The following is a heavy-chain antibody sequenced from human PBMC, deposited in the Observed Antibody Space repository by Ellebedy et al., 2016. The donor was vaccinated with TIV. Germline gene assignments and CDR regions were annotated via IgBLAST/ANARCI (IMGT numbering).Heavy chain of an antibody. CDR2: IYYSGST. J-gene: IGHJ3*02. CDR1: GGSISSYY. D-gene: IGHD2-2*02. CDR3: ARVRLGYCSTTSCYNAFDI. V-gene: IGHV4-59*12. Sequence: SETLSLTXTVSGGSISSYYWSWIRQPPGKGLEWIGYIYYSGSTNYNPSLKSRVTISVDTSKNQFSLKLNSVTAADTAVYYCARVRLGYCSTTSCYNAFDIWGQGTMVTVSS.